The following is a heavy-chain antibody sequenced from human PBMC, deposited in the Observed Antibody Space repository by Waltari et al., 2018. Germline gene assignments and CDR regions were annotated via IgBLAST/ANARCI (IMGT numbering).Heavy chain of an antibody. CDR1: GYSISSGYF. J-gene: IGHJ4*01. Sequence: QVQLKESGPGLVKPSETLSLTCAVSGYSISSGYFWGWIRQPPGKGLEWIGSIYHSGSTYYNPSLKSRVTISVDTSKNQFSLKLSSVTAADTAVYYCARAYGDYTGLPDYWGQEPWSPSPQ. V-gene: IGHV4-38-2*01. CDR3: ARAYGDYTGLPDY. CDR2: IYHSGST. D-gene: IGHD4-17*01.